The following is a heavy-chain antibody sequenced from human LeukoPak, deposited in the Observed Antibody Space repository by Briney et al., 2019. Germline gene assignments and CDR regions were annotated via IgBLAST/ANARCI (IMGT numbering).Heavy chain of an antibody. CDR2: IVPGDSGT. V-gene: IGHV5-51*01. CDR1: GYNFTNYW. Sequence: GESLKISCKGSGYNFTNYWIAWGRQMPGEGLEGMGVIVPGDSGTRYSPSFQSQGTISADKSSSTASLQWSSLTASDTAMYYCATRGHYDSSERPGAYWGQGTLVTVSS. CDR3: ATRGHYDSSERPGAY. J-gene: IGHJ1*01. D-gene: IGHD3-22*01.